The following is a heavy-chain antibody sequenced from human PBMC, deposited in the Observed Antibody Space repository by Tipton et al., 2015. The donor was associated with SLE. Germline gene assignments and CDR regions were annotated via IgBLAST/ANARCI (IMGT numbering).Heavy chain of an antibody. CDR3: AKDKRGYSSGWFDY. CDR1: GFTFDDYA. CDR2: ISWNSGSI. V-gene: IGHV3-9*03. Sequence: SLRLSCAASGFTFDDYAMHWVRQAPGKGLEWVSGISWNSGSIGYADSVKGQFTISRDNAKDSLYLQMGSLRAEDMALYYCAKDKRGYSSGWFDYWGQGTLVTVSS. D-gene: IGHD6-19*01. J-gene: IGHJ4*02.